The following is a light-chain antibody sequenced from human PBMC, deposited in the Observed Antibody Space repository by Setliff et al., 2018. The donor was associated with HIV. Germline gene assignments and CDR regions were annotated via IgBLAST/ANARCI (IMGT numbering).Light chain of an antibody. J-gene: IGLJ1*01. CDR1: SSDVGGYNY. CDR2: DVA. V-gene: IGLV2-11*01. Sequence: QSALTQPASVSGSPGQSITISCTGTSSDVGGYNYVSWYQHYPGKAPKLMIYDVAQRPSGVPDRFSGSKSGNTASLTISGLQAEDEADYYCCSYAGTYTFPYVFGSGTKVTVL. CDR3: CSYAGTYTFPYV.